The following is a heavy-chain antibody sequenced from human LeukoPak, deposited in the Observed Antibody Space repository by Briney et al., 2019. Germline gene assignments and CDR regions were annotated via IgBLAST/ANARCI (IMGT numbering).Heavy chain of an antibody. CDR2: IYTSGST. CDR3: ARRVYDSSGYHSDAFDI. J-gene: IGHJ3*02. V-gene: IGHV4-61*02. Sequence: SQTLSLTCTVSGGSISSGSYYWSWIRQPAGKGLEWIGRIYTSGSTNYNPSLKSRVTISVDTSKNQFSLKLSSVTAADTAVYYCARRVYDSSGYHSDAFDIWGQGTMVTVPS. CDR1: GGSISSGSYY. D-gene: IGHD3-22*01.